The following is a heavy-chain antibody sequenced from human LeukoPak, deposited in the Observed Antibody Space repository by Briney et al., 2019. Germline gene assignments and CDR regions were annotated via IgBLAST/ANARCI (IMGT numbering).Heavy chain of an antibody. D-gene: IGHD5-24*01. CDR2: IYTSGST. Sequence: PSETLSLTCTVSGGSISSGSYYWSWIRQPAGKGLEWIGRIYTSGSTSYNPSLKSRVTISVDTSKNQFSLKLSSVTAADTAVYYCARVRGDGYKAYYYYYMDVWGKGTTVTVSS. V-gene: IGHV4-61*02. J-gene: IGHJ6*03. CDR1: GGSISSGSYY. CDR3: ARVRGDGYKAYYYYYMDV.